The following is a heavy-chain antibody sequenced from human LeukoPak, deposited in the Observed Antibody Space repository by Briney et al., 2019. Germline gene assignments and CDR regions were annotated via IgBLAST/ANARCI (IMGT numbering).Heavy chain of an antibody. CDR3: ARLDYYDSSGYRIDAFDI. CDR2: IYYSGST. CDR1: GGSISSSSYY. Sequence: SETLSLTCTVSGGSISSSSYYWGWLRQPPGKGLEWIGSIYYSGSTYYNPSLKSRVTISVDTSKNQFSLKLSSVTAADTAVYYCARLDYYDSSGYRIDAFDIWGQGTMVTVSS. D-gene: IGHD3-22*01. V-gene: IGHV4-39*01. J-gene: IGHJ3*02.